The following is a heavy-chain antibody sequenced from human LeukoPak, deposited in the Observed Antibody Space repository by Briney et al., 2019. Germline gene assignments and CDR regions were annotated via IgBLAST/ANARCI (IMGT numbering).Heavy chain of an antibody. CDR3: ARDLVVGATDY. CDR1: GFTFSSYA. CDR2: ISYDGSNK. J-gene: IGHJ4*02. D-gene: IGHD1-26*01. Sequence: GRSLRLSCAASGFTFSSYAMHWVRQAPGKGLEWVAVISYDGSNKYYADSVKGRFTISRDNSKNTLYLQMNGLRAEDTAVYYCARDLVVGATDYWGQGTLVPVSS. V-gene: IGHV3-30-3*01.